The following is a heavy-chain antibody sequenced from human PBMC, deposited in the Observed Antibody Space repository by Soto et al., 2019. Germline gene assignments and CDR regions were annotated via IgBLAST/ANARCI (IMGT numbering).Heavy chain of an antibody. CDR2: INPSGGST. CDR1: GYAFTSNY. D-gene: IGHD2-2*01. Sequence: ASVKVSCKASGYAFTSNYMRWVRQAPGQGLEWMGIINPSGGSTSYAQKFQGRVTMTRDTSTSTVYMELSSLRSEDTAVYYCARDLTLDIVVVPAAGWGQGTLVTVSS. J-gene: IGHJ4*02. CDR3: ARDLTLDIVVVPAAG. V-gene: IGHV1-46*03.